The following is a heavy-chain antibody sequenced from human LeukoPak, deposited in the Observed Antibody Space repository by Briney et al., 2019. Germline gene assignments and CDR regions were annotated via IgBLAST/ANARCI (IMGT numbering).Heavy chain of an antibody. Sequence: GGSLRLSCAASGFTFSNAWMSWVRQAPGKGLEWVGRIKRKTDGGTTDYAAPVKGRFTISRDDSKNTLYLQMNSLKTEDTAVYYCATGALLGATRVYYYGMDVWGQGTTVTVPS. CDR3: ATGALLGATRVYYYGMDV. V-gene: IGHV3-15*01. J-gene: IGHJ6*02. CDR2: IKRKTDGGTT. CDR1: GFTFSNAW. D-gene: IGHD1-26*01.